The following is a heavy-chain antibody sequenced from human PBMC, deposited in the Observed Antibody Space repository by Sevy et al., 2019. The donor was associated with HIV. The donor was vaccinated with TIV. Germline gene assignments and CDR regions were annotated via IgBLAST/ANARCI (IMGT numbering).Heavy chain of an antibody. D-gene: IGHD3-16*01. CDR2: INHSGST. J-gene: IGHJ6*02. CDR1: GGSFSGYY. Sequence: SETLSLTCAVYGGSFSGYYWSWIRQPPGKGLEWIGEINHSGSTNYNPSLKSRVTISVDTCKNQFSLKLSSVTAADTAVYYCARAHYGYYYYGMDVWGQGTTVTVSS. CDR3: ARAHYGYYYYGMDV. V-gene: IGHV4-34*01.